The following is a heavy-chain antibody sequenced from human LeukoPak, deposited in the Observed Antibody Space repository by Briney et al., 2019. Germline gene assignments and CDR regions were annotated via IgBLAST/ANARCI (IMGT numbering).Heavy chain of an antibody. V-gene: IGHV3-30*02. J-gene: IGHJ4*02. CDR3: VQDPRTAGFNDY. CDR1: GFTFSSYG. D-gene: IGHD1-1*01. CDR2: IRYDGSNK. Sequence: SGGSLRLSCAASGFTFSSYGMHWVRQAPGKGLEWVAFIRYDGSNKYYADSVKGRFTISRDNSKNTLYLQMNSLRAEDTAVYYRVQDPRTAGFNDYWGQGTLVTVSS.